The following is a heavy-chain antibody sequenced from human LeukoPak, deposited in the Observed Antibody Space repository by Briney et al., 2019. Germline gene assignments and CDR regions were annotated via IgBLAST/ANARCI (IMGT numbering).Heavy chain of an antibody. CDR3: VKGGWSDN. D-gene: IGHD3-10*01. V-gene: IGHV3-23*01. CDR1: GFTFSTNV. CDR2: IIPSGDNT. J-gene: IGHJ4*02. Sequence: GGSLRLSCLTSGFTFSTNVMSWVRQAPGKGLDWVSTIIPSGDNTFHADSVKGRFTISRDNSKNTLYLQMNSLRVEDAAVYYCVKGGWSDNWGKGILVTVSS.